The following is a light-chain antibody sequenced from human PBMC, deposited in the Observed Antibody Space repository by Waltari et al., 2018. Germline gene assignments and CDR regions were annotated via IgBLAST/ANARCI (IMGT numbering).Light chain of an antibody. CDR3: QTGGHGTWV. CDR2: VNSDGSH. V-gene: IGLV4-69*01. J-gene: IGLJ3*02. Sequence: QLVVTQSPSASASLGASVKLTCTLSSGHSNNIIAWLQQRPEKGPRYLMKVNSDGSHTRGDEIPDRLSGSSSGAERYLTISSLQSEDEADYYCQTGGHGTWVFGGGTKLTVL. CDR1: SGHSNNI.